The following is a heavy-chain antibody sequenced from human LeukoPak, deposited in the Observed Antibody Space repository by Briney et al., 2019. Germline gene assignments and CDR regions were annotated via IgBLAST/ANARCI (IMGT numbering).Heavy chain of an antibody. CDR3: ARGMWFDTFFSAFDV. V-gene: IGHV4-4*02. J-gene: IGHJ3*01. CDR2: IFHTGST. Sequence: PSATLSLTCSVSGDSISSRNWWTWVRQTPEKGLEWIGEIFHTGSTNYNPSVEGRVTISIDKSRNHFSLMLTSVTAADTALYYYARGMWFDTFFSAFDVWGQGTMVSVSS. D-gene: IGHD3-10*01. CDR1: GDSISSRNW.